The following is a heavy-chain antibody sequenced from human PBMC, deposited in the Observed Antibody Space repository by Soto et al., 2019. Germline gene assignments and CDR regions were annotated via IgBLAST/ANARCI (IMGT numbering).Heavy chain of an antibody. V-gene: IGHV3-30*18. Sequence: GGSLRLSCAASGVPFSSYGIHWGRQAPGKGLELVAVISYDGSNKYYADPVNGRFTITRDNSKNTLYLQMNSLRAEDTAVYYCSKLRSIAAQDFDYWGQGTLVTVSS. J-gene: IGHJ4*02. CDR1: GVPFSSYG. CDR3: SKLRSIAAQDFDY. CDR2: ISYDGSNK. D-gene: IGHD6-6*01.